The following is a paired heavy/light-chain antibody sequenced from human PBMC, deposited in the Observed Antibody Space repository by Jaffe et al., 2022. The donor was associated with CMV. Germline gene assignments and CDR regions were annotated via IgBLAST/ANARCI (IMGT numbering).Heavy chain of an antibody. CDR3: ARSIAAAPRMDV. Sequence: EVLLVESGGDLVQPGGSLRLSCAASGFTVSNNYMSWVRQAPGKGLEWVSVFYSGGSTYYADSVKGRFTISRDDSKNTLYLQMNSLRAEDTAVYYCARSIAAAPRMDVWGKGTTVTVSS. J-gene: IGHJ6*03. V-gene: IGHV3-66*01. CDR2: FYSGGST. CDR1: GFTVSNNY. D-gene: IGHD6-13*01.
Light chain of an antibody. J-gene: IGKJ2*01. CDR2: VAS. CDR3: QQSYSTPYT. CDR1: QSISSY. V-gene: IGKV1-39*01. Sequence: DIQMTQSPSSLSASVGDRVTITCRASQSISSYLNWYQQKPGKAPKLLIYVASSLQRGVPSRFSGSGSGTDFTLTISGLQPEDFASYFCQQSYSTPYTFGQGTKLEIK.